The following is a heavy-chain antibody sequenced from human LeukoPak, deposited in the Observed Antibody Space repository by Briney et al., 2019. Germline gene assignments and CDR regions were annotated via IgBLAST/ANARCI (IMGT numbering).Heavy chain of an antibody. V-gene: IGHV3-7*01. CDR2: IKQDGSEK. D-gene: IGHD3-3*01. CDR3: ARGGSLYYDFWSGYITAFDI. CDR1: GFTFSSYW. J-gene: IGHJ3*02. Sequence: GGSLRLSCAASGFTFSSYWMSWVRQAPGKGPEWVANIKQDGSEKYYVDSVKGRFTISRDNAKNSLYLQMSSLRAEDTAVYYCARGGSLYYDFWSGYITAFDIWGQGTMVTVSS.